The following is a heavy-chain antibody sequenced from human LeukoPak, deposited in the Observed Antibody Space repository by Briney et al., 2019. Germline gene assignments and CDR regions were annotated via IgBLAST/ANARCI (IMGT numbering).Heavy chain of an antibody. Sequence: PGGSLRLSCAASGFTVSNNYMSWVRQAPGKGLEWVSVLYSGGSIYYADSVKGRFTISRDSSKNTLYLQMNSLRAEDTAVYYCASNMRTYYFDYWGQGTLVTVSS. CDR2: LYSGGSI. CDR3: ASNMRTYYFDY. V-gene: IGHV3-53*01. J-gene: IGHJ4*02. CDR1: GFTVSNNY. D-gene: IGHD2/OR15-2a*01.